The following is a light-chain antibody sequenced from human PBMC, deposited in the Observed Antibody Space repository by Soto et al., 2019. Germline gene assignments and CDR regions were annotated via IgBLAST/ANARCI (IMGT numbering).Light chain of an antibody. Sequence: VLTQSPATLAVSPGESVTLSCRASQSVATNLAWYQQRPGQAPRLLIYGESKRAIGLPDRLSGSGSGTELNLTITRLQSEDFAVYYCQKYNNWPQTCGQGTKVDIK. J-gene: IGKJ1*01. V-gene: IGKV3-15*01. CDR3: QKYNNWPQT. CDR1: QSVATN. CDR2: GES.